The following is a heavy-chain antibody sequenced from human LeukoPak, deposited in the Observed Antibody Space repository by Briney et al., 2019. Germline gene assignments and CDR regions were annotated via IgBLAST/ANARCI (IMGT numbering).Heavy chain of an antibody. J-gene: IGHJ3*02. CDR1: GGSVNSDY. Sequence: PSETLSLTYTVSGGSVNSDYWNWIRQPPGKGLEWIGYTYYSGSTNYNPSLRGRVTISVDTSKNQFSLKLNSVTAADTAVYYCARYDDAFDIWGQGTMVTVSS. V-gene: IGHV4-59*02. CDR2: TYYSGST. CDR3: ARYDDAFDI. D-gene: IGHD3-16*01.